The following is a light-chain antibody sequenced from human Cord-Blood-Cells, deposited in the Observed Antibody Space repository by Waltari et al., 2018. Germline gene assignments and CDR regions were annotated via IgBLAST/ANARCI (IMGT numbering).Light chain of an antibody. V-gene: IGLV3-25*03. CDR3: QSADSSGTYWV. J-gene: IGLJ3*02. Sequence: SYELTQPPSVSVSPGQTARITCSGDALPKQYAYWYQQKPGQARVLVIYKASGRPSGIPERFSGSSSGTTVTLTISGVQAEDEADYYCQSADSSGTYWVFGGGTKLTVL. CDR1: ALPKQY. CDR2: KAS.